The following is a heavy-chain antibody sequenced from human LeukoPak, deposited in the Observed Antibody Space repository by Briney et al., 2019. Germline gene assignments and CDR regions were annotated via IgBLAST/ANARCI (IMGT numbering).Heavy chain of an antibody. J-gene: IGHJ4*02. D-gene: IGHD3-3*01. CDR1: GGSFSGYY. V-gene: IGHV4-34*01. Sequence: SETLSLTCAVYGGSFSGYYWSWIRQPPGKGLEWIGEINHSGSTNYNSSLKSRVTISVDTSKNQFSLKLSSVTAADTAVYYCARDHYDFWSGYLNYWGQGTLVTVSS. CDR2: INHSGST. CDR3: ARDHYDFWSGYLNY.